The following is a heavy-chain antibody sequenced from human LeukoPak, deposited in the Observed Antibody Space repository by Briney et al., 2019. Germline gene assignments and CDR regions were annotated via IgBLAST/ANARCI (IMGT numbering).Heavy chain of an antibody. CDR3: AKDVCNGAGCHFFDY. J-gene: IGHJ4*02. Sequence: GGSLRLSCAASGFTFNNYAMHWVRQAPGKGLEWVSGISDDAGRTSYADSVTGRFTISRDNARRILYLQMNSLRAEDTAVYYCAKDVCNGAGCHFFDYWGQGTVVTVSS. CDR1: GFTFNNYA. CDR2: ISDDAGRT. V-gene: IGHV3-23*01. D-gene: IGHD2-8*01.